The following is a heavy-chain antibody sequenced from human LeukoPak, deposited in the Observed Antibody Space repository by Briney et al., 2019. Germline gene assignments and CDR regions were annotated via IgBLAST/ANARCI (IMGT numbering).Heavy chain of an antibody. CDR2: IYYSGST. D-gene: IGHD1-26*01. CDR3: ASLSVGATMGPSSGN. V-gene: IGHV4-59*12. CDR1: GGSISSYY. Sequence: SETLSLTCTVSGGSISSYYWSWIRQPPGKGLEWIGYIYYSGSTNYNPSLKSRVTISVDTSKNQFSLKLSSVTAADTAVYYCASLSVGATMGPSSGNWGQGTLVTVSS. J-gene: IGHJ4*02.